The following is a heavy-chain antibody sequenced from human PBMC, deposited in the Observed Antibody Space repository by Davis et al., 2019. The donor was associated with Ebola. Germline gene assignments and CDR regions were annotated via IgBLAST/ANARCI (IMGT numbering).Heavy chain of an antibody. D-gene: IGHD4-17*01. V-gene: IGHV3-23*01. Sequence: GESLKISCAASGFTFSSYAMSWVRQAPGKGLEWVSAISSSGDSTYYADSVKGRFTISRDNAKNSLYLQMNSLRAEDTAVYYCARGPTVTTHWYFDLWGRGTLVTVSS. J-gene: IGHJ2*01. CDR3: ARGPTVTTHWYFDL. CDR1: GFTFSSYA. CDR2: ISSSGDST.